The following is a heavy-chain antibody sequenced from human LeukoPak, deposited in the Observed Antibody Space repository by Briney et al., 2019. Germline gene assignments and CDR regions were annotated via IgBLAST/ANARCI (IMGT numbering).Heavy chain of an antibody. D-gene: IGHD5-18*01. V-gene: IGHV3-74*01. Sequence: GGSLRLSCAASGFTFSSYWMHWVRQAPGKGLVWVSCINSDGSSTSYADSVKGRFTISRDNAKNTLYLQMNSLRAEDTALYYCAKVGTGYSYGNFDYWGQGTLVTVSS. CDR1: GFTFSSYW. CDR2: INSDGSST. CDR3: AKVGTGYSYGNFDY. J-gene: IGHJ4*02.